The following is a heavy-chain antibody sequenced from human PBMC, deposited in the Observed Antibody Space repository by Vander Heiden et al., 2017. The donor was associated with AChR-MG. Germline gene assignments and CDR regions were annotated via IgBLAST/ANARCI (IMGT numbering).Heavy chain of an antibody. V-gene: IGHV6-1*01. D-gene: IGHD2-2*01. J-gene: IGHJ6*02. Sequence: QVQLQQSGPGLVTPSQTLSLTCAISGDRVSRTGASWNWIRQSPSRGLEWRGRTYYRSKWYNDYAVSVKSRITINPDTSKNQFSLQLNSVTPEDTAVYYCARGGMPPVYYYYGMDVWGQGTTVTVSS. CDR2: TYYRSKWYN. CDR1: GDRVSRTGAS. CDR3: ARGGMPPVYYYYGMDV.